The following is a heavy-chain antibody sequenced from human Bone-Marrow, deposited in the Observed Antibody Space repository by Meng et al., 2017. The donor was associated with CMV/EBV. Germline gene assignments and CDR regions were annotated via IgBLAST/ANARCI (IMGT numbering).Heavy chain of an antibody. CDR3: VRERVSTPGDAFDM. D-gene: IGHD4-23*01. CDR1: GFTFSSYW. V-gene: IGHV3-74*01. J-gene: IGHJ3*02. CDR2: INSDGSST. Sequence: GESLKISCADSGFTFSSYWMQWVRQAPGKGLVRVSRINSDGSSTRYADSVKGRFTISRDNAKNVVYLQMNSLRVDDTAVYYCVRERVSTPGDAFDMWGQGTRVTVSS.